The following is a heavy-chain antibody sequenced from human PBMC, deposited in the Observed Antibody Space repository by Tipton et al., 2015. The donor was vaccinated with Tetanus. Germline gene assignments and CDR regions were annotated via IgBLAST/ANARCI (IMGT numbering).Heavy chain of an antibody. V-gene: IGHV3-49*03. CDR2: IRSNADGATT. J-gene: IGHJ3*02. D-gene: IGHD2-15*01. CDR3: SRDPNVDVVVVEPYDASDI. CDR1: GFSFGDYA. Sequence: RSLRLSCTASGFSFGDYAMSWFRQAPGKGLEWVGFIRSNADGATTAYAASVKGRFTISRDDSKSVAYLQMNSLKTEDTAVYYCSRDPNVDVVVVEPYDASDIWGQGTMVTVSS.